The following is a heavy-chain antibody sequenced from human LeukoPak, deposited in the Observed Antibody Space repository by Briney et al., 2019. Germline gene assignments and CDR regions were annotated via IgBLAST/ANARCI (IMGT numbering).Heavy chain of an antibody. J-gene: IGHJ6*02. CDR3: TTDRWYSSGWNYYGMDV. V-gene: IGHV3-15*07. CDR2: IKSKTDGGTT. CDR1: GFTFSNAW. D-gene: IGHD6-19*01. Sequence: PGGSLRFSCAASGFTFSNAWMNWVRQAPGKGLEWVGRIKSKTDGGTTDYAAPVKGRFTISRDDSKNTLYLQMNSLKTEDTAVYYCTTDRWYSSGWNYYGMDVWGQGTTVTVSS.